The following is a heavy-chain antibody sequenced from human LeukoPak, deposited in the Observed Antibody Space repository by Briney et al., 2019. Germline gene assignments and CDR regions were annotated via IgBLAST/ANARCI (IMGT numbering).Heavy chain of an antibody. CDR2: INHSGST. V-gene: IGHV4-34*01. CDR3: ARGVGNSSAEYFQH. CDR1: GGSFSGYY. J-gene: IGHJ1*01. Sequence: PSETLSLTCAVYGGSFSGYYWSWIRQPPGKGLEWIGEINHSGSTDYTPSLKSRVTMSVDTSKNQFSLQLNSVTAADTAVYYCARGVGNSSAEYFQHWGQGTLVTVSS. D-gene: IGHD4-23*01.